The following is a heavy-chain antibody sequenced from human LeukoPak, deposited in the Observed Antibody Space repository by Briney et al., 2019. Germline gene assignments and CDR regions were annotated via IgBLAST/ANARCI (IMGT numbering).Heavy chain of an antibody. D-gene: IGHD3-10*01. CDR1: GYTFTSYG. J-gene: IGHJ4*02. V-gene: IGHV1-18*01. Sequence: GASVKVSCKASGYTFTSYGISWVRQAPGQGLEWMGWISAYNGNTNYAQKLQGRVTMTTDTSTSTAYMELRSLRSDDTAVYYCARDYVLLWFGELFHPNSFDYWGQGTLVTVSS. CDR3: ARDYVLLWFGELFHPNSFDY. CDR2: ISAYNGNT.